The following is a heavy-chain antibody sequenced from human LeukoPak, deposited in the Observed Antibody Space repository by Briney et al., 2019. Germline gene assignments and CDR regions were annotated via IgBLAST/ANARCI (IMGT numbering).Heavy chain of an antibody. CDR2: INGNGGGS. D-gene: IGHD6-13*01. Sequence: GGSLRLSCAASGSTFSDHAMSWVRQAPAKGLEWVSSINGNGGGSYYIDSVKGRFTVSRDNSENALYLQMNSLRAEDTALYYCARDIGSSWYYYYYGIDVWGHGTTVTVSS. CDR1: GSTFSDHA. V-gene: IGHV3-23*01. J-gene: IGHJ6*02. CDR3: ARDIGSSWYYYYYGIDV.